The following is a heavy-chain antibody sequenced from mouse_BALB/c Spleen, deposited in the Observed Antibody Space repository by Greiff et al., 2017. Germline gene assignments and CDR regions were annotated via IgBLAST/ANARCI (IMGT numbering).Heavy chain of an antibody. CDR3: ATYDYEGAY. Sequence: EVQLQESGPGLVKPSQSLSLTCSVTGYSITSGYYWNWIRQFPGNKLEWMGYISYDGSNNYNPSLKNRISITRDTSKNQFFLKLNSVTTEDTATYYCATYDYEGAYWGQGTLVTVSA. D-gene: IGHD2-4*01. V-gene: IGHV3-6*02. CDR1: GYSITSGYY. J-gene: IGHJ3*01. CDR2: ISYDGSN.